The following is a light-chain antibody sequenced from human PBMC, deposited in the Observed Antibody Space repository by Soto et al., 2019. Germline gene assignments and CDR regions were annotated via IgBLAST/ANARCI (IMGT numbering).Light chain of an antibody. CDR1: QSISRY. CDR3: QQNYGTPGT. J-gene: IGKJ1*01. Sequence: GDRITITCRSSQSISRYLNWYQQRPGTAPKVLIFGANSLQSGVPSRFSGRGSGTEFTLTISSLQPEEFATYYGQQNYGTPGTFGQGTKVDI. CDR2: GAN. V-gene: IGKV1-39*01.